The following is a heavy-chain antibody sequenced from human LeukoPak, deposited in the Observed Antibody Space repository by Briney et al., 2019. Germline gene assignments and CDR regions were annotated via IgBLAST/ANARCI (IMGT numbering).Heavy chain of an antibody. Sequence: GGSLRLSCAASGFTFSSIWMSWVRLAPGKGLECVAMINQDGSAKYYADSVKGRFTVSRDHAKNSLFLQMNTLSDEDTAIYYCAGEPRMLAYWGQATLVTVSS. CDR3: AGEPRMLAY. CDR1: GFTFSSIW. CDR2: INQDGSAK. V-gene: IGHV3-7*01. J-gene: IGHJ4*02. D-gene: IGHD3-10*02.